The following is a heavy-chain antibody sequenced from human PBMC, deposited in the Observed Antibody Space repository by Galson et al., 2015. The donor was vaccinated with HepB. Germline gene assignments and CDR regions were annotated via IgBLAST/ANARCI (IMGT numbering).Heavy chain of an antibody. D-gene: IGHD4-23*01. CDR1: GFTFSSYA. CDR2: ISGSGGST. V-gene: IGHV3-23*01. CDR3: AKDQWVVTTYNWFDP. J-gene: IGHJ5*02. Sequence: SLRLSCAASGFTFSSYAMSWVRQAPGKGLEWVSAISGSGGSTYYADSVKGRFTISRDNSKNTLYLQMNSLRAEDTAVYYCAKDQWVVTTYNWFDPWGQGTLVTVSS.